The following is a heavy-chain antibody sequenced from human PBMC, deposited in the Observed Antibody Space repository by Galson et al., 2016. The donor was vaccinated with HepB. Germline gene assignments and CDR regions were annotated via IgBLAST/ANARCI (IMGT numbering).Heavy chain of an antibody. CDR2: ITADNGNT. CDR3: ARDCSDTSCFP. Sequence: SVKVSCKASGYTFTSYRLTWLRQAPGQGLEWMGWITADNGNTNYAQNLQGRVTMTTDPSTSTAYMELRSLRSDDTAVYYCARDCSDTSCFPWGQGTLVTVSS. V-gene: IGHV1-18*01. D-gene: IGHD2-2*01. J-gene: IGHJ5*02. CDR1: GYTFTSYR.